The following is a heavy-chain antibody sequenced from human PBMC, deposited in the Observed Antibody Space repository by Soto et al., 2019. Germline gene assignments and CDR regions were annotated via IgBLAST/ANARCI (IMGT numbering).Heavy chain of an antibody. CDR3: ARDRTIFGVVILDFDY. Sequence: ASVKVSCKASGYTFTSYGISWVRQAPGQGLEWMGWISAYNGNTNYAQKLQGRVTMTTDTSTSTAYMELRSLRSDDTAVYYCARDRTIFGVVILDFDYWGQGTLVTVSS. CDR1: GYTFTSYG. V-gene: IGHV1-18*01. D-gene: IGHD3-3*01. J-gene: IGHJ4*02. CDR2: ISAYNGNT.